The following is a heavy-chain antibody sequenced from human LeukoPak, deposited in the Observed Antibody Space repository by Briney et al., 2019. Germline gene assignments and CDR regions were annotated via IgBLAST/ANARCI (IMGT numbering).Heavy chain of an antibody. V-gene: IGHV3-30-3*01. CDR3: AKDTATVTYYYYYGMDV. J-gene: IGHJ6*02. D-gene: IGHD4-17*01. Sequence: GRSLRLSCAASGFTFSSYAMHWVRQAPGKGLEWVAVISYDGSNKYYADSVKGRFTISRDNSKNTLYLQMNSLRAEDTAVYYCAKDTATVTYYYYYGMDVWGQGTTVTVSS. CDR2: ISYDGSNK. CDR1: GFTFSSYA.